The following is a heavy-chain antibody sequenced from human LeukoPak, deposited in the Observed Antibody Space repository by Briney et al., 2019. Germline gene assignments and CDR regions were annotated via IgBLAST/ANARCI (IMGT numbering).Heavy chain of an antibody. D-gene: IGHD3-9*01. V-gene: IGHV4-59*01. Sequence: SETLSLTCTVSGGSISSYYWSWIRQPPGKGLEWIGYIYYSGSTNYNPSLKSRVTISVDTSKNQFSLKLSSVTAADTAVYYCARGVLRYYYFDYWGQETLVTVSS. J-gene: IGHJ4*02. CDR2: IYYSGST. CDR1: GGSISSYY. CDR3: ARGVLRYYYFDY.